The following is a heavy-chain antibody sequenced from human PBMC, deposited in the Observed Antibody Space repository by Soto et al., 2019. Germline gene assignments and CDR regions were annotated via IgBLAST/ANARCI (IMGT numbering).Heavy chain of an antibody. V-gene: IGHV1-69*13. CDR1: GGTFSSYA. CDR3: ARDPSRYCSGGSCWRFDP. CDR2: IIPIFGTA. D-gene: IGHD2-15*01. Sequence: ASVKVSCKASGGTFSSYAISWVRQAPGQGLEWMGGIIPIFGTANYAQKFQGRVTITADESTSTAYMELSSLRSEDTAVYYCARDPSRYCSGGSCWRFDPWGQGTLVTVSS. J-gene: IGHJ5*02.